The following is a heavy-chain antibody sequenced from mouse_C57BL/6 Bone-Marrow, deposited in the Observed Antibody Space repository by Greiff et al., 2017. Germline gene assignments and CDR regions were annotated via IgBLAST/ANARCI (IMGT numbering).Heavy chain of an antibody. D-gene: IGHD2-5*01. J-gene: IGHJ4*01. CDR2: IDPSDSYT. V-gene: IGHV1-69*01. Sequence: QVQLQPGAELVMPGASVKLSCKASGYTFTSYWMHWVKQRPGQGLEWIGEIDPSDSYTNYNQKFKGKSTLTVDKSSSTAYMQLSSLTSEDSAVYYCARCRYSKNAMDYWGQGTSVTVSS. CDR1: GYTFTSYW. CDR3: ARCRYSKNAMDY.